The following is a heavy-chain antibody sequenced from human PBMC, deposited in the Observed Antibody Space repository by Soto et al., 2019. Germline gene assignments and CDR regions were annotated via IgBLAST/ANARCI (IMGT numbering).Heavy chain of an antibody. J-gene: IGHJ5*02. CDR2: ISSSGSTI. D-gene: IGHD6-6*01. V-gene: IGHV3-11*01. CDR1: GFTFSDYY. Sequence: PGGSLRISCAASGFTFSDYYMSWIRQAPGKGLEWVSYISSSGSTIYYADSVKGRFTISRDNAKNSLYLQMNSLRAEDTAVYYCARDPRLLGAALGWFDPWGQGTLVTVSS. CDR3: ARDPRLLGAALGWFDP.